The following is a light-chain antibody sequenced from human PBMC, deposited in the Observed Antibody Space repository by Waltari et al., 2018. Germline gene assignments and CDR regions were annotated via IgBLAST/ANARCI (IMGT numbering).Light chain of an antibody. Sequence: QSVLTQPASVSGSPGQSITISCTGTRSDIGAYNFVSWFQQLPGQAPRLLISEATKRPSVVSYRFSGSKSGNTASHSISDLQAEDEADYYCCSYVGGSRVLFGGGTKLTV. V-gene: IGLV2-23*01. CDR2: EAT. CDR1: RSDIGAYNF. CDR3: CSYVGGSRVL. J-gene: IGLJ2*01.